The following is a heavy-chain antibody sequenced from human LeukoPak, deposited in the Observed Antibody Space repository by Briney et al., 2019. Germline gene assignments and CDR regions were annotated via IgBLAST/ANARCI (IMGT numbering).Heavy chain of an antibody. CDR3: AKDPERITMIVVVIKEGYFDY. D-gene: IGHD3-22*01. V-gene: IGHV3-23*01. CDR2: ISGSGGST. J-gene: IGHJ4*02. Sequence: VQPGGSLRLSCAASGFTFSSYAMSWVRQAPGKGLEWVSAISGSGGSTYYADSVKGRFTISRDNSKNTLYLQMNSLRAEDTAVYYCAKDPERITMIVVVIKEGYFDYWGQGTLVTVSS. CDR1: GFTFSSYA.